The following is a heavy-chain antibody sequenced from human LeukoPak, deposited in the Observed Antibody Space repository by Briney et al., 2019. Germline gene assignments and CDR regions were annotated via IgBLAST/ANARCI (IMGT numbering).Heavy chain of an antibody. V-gene: IGHV1-18*01. D-gene: IGHD3-22*01. Sequence: GASVKVSCKTSGYTFTSYNIFWVRQAPGQGLEWMGWISTATGNTLYGQMLQGRLTMATDTSTNTAYMELRSLTSDDTAVYYCVRDYNSGGLFQDFDYWGQGTLVTVSS. CDR2: ISTATGNT. J-gene: IGHJ4*02. CDR3: VRDYNSGGLFQDFDY. CDR1: GYTFTSYN.